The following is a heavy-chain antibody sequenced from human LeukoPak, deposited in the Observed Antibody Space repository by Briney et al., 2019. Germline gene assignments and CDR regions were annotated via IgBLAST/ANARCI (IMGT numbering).Heavy chain of an antibody. V-gene: IGHV3-20*04. CDR2: LNWNGDNT. CDR1: GFTFHDHG. CDR3: AREEGPYFDC. J-gene: IGHJ4*02. Sequence: GGSLRLPCQASGFTFHDHGMSWVRQVPGKGLEWVSALNWNGDNTGYADSVKGRFTISRDNAKKSLYLQMNSLTAEDTAYYYCAREEGPYFDCWGQGTLVTVSS.